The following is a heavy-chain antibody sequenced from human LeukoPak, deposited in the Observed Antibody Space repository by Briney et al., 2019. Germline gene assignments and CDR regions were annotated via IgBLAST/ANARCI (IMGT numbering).Heavy chain of an antibody. CDR2: ISDNGGRT. J-gene: IGHJ4*02. V-gene: IGHV3-23*01. CDR1: GFTFSTYT. CDR3: AKDFGRNLGGPGY. Sequence: GGSLRLSCAASGFTFSTYTMAWVRQAPGGGLEWVSGISDNGGRTYYADSVKGRFAISRDDSKSTLYLQMNSLRGEDTAVYYCAKDFGRNLGGPGYWGRGTLVIVST. D-gene: IGHD1-14*01.